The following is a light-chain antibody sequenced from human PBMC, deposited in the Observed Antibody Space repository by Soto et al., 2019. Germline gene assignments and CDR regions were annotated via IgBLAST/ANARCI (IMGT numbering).Light chain of an antibody. CDR2: WAS. CDR3: QQYYSTPT. V-gene: IGKV4-1*01. CDR1: QSFLYSSNNKNY. J-gene: IGKJ1*01. Sequence: IVMTQSPDSLAVSLGERATINCKSSQSFLYSSNNKNYLAWYQQKPGQPPKLLIYWASTRESGVPDRFSGSGSGTDFTLTISSLQAEDVAVYYCQQYYSTPTFGQGTKVDIK.